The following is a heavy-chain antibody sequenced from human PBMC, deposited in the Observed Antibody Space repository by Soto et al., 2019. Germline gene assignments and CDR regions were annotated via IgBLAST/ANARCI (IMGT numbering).Heavy chain of an antibody. D-gene: IGHD1-26*01. CDR1: GFTFSSYA. CDR3: AKYRAGVGAPFFDY. CDR2: ISGSGGST. V-gene: IGHV3-23*01. J-gene: IGHJ4*02. Sequence: EVQLLESGGGLVQPGGSLRLSCAASGFTFSSYAMSWVRQAPGKGLEWVSAISGSGGSTYYADSMKGRFTISRDNSKNTLYLQMKSLRAEDTAVYYCAKYRAGVGAPFFDYWGQGTLVTVSS.